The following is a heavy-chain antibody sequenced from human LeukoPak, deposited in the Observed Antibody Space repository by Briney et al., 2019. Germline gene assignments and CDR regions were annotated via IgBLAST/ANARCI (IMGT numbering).Heavy chain of an antibody. D-gene: IGHD1-26*01. J-gene: IGHJ4*02. CDR3: AREMGVGSTMGYFYY. CDR2: INPSGGST. Sequence: ASVKVSCKASGYTFTSYYMHWVRQAPGQGLEWMGIINPSGGSTNYAQKFQGRVTMTRDTSTSTVYMELSSLRSGDTAVFYCAREMGVGSTMGYFYYWGQGTLVTVSS. V-gene: IGHV1-46*01. CDR1: GYTFTSYY.